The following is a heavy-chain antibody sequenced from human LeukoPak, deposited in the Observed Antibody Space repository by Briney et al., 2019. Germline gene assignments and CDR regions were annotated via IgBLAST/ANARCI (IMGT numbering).Heavy chain of an antibody. V-gene: IGHV4-59*01. CDR2: IYYSGST. D-gene: IGHD4-11*01. Sequence: SETLSPTCTVSGGSISSYYWSWIRQPPGKGLEWIGYIYYSGSTNYNPSLKSRVTISVDTSKNQFSLKLSSVTAADTAVYYCARHDYSNYLFDYWGQGTLVTVSS. CDR1: GGSISSYY. J-gene: IGHJ4*02. CDR3: ARHDYSNYLFDY.